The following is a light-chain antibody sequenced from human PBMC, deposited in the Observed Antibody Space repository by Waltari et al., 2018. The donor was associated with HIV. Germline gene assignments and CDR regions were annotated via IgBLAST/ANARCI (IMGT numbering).Light chain of an antibody. Sequence: DIQMTQSPSTLSVSTGDRVTITCRASHNINNWLAWYQHKPRRAPKLLVYEASTLETGVPSRFSGSGSGTEFTLTITSLQPDDIATYDCQRYNSSFGQGTRLEIE. CDR2: EAS. CDR3: QRYNSS. CDR1: HNINNW. J-gene: IGKJ2*03. V-gene: IGKV1-5*03.